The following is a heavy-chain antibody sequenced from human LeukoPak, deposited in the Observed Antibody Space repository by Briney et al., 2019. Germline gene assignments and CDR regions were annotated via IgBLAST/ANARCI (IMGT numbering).Heavy chain of an antibody. Sequence: PGGSLRLSCAAAGFAFNDFAMSWVRQTPGKGLEWVSSITSTGESTYYADSLRGRFTISRDNSGGTLYLQMNSLRTEDSAVYYCAKRLSRGYFGKLIFDFWGQRALVTASS. CDR2: ITSTGEST. J-gene: IGHJ4*02. V-gene: IGHV3-23*01. CDR3: AKRLSRGYFGKLIFDF. CDR1: GFAFNDFA. D-gene: IGHD3-9*01.